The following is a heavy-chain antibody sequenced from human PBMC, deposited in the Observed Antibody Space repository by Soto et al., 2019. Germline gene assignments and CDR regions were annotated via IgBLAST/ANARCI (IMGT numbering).Heavy chain of an antibody. V-gene: IGHV1-69*13. D-gene: IGHD2-21*02. J-gene: IGHJ3*02. CDR1: GGTFSSYA. CDR3: ASSGCGGDCYDAFDI. CDR2: IIPIFGTA. Sequence: ASVKVSCKASGGTFSSYAISWVRQAPGQGLEWMGGIIPIFGTANYAQKFQGRVTITADESTSTAYMELSSLRSEDTAVYYCASSGCGGDCYDAFDIWGQGTMVTVSS.